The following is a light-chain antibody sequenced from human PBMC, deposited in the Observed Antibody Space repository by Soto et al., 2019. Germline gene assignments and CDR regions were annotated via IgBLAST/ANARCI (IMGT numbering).Light chain of an antibody. CDR2: AAS. J-gene: IGKJ1*01. V-gene: IGKV1-6*01. CDR3: LQDYNYPRT. CDR1: QGIRND. Sequence: AIQMTQSPPSLSASVGDRVTITCRASQGIRNDLGWYQQKPGKAPKLLIYAASSLQSGVPSRFSGSGSGTDFTLTISSLQPEDFAAYYCLQDYNYPRTFGQGTKVDIK.